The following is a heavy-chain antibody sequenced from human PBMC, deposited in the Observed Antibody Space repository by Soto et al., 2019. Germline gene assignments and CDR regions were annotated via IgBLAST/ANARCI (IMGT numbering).Heavy chain of an antibody. V-gene: IGHV3-23*01. CDR1: GFTVSSNY. CDR2: ISGSGGST. CDR3: GRNARVPDY. Sequence: GGSLRLSCAASGFTVSSNYMSWVRQAPGKGLEWVSAISGSGGSTYYADSVKGRFTISRDNSKNTLYLQMNSLRAEVTAVYYCGRNARVPDYRGQGTLVTVSS. D-gene: IGHD3-10*02. J-gene: IGHJ4*02.